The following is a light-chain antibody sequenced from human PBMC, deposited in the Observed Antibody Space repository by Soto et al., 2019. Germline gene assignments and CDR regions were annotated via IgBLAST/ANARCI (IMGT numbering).Light chain of an antibody. J-gene: IGLJ2*01. CDR3: SSYSTSSALV. CDR1: SADIGAFNY. V-gene: IGLV2-14*03. CDR2: DVS. Sequence: QSVLTQPASVSGSPGQSITISCAGTSADIGAFNYVSWYQHHPGKAPKLLIYDVSDLPSGVSTRFSASKSANTASLTISGLQADDEADYYCSSYSTSSALVFGGGTKVTVL.